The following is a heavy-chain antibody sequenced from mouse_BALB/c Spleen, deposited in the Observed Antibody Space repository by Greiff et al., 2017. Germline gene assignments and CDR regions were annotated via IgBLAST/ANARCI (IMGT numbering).Heavy chain of an antibody. CDR1: GYSITSDYA. CDR3: ARNDDWHYAMDY. CDR2: ISYSGST. V-gene: IGHV3-2*02. J-gene: IGHJ4*01. Sequence: EVKLQESGPGLVKPSQSLSLTCTVTGYSITSDYAWNWIRQFPGNKLEWMGYISYSGSTSYNPSLKSRISITRDTSKNQFFLQLNSVTTEDTATYYCARNDDWHYAMDYWGQGTSVTVSS. D-gene: IGHD2-12*01.